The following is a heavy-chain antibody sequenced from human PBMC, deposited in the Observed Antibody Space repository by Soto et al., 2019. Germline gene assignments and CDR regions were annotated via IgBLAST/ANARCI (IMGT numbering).Heavy chain of an antibody. D-gene: IGHD1-26*01. J-gene: IGHJ6*02. CDR2: IYPGDSDT. Sequence: PGESLKISXKGSGYSFTNYWIGWVRQMPGKGLEWMGIIYPGDSDTRYSPSFQGQVTISADKSISTAYLQWSSLKASDTAMYYCARRSSTYYYGMDVWGQGTTVTVS. V-gene: IGHV5-51*01. CDR1: GYSFTNYW. CDR3: ARRSSTYYYGMDV.